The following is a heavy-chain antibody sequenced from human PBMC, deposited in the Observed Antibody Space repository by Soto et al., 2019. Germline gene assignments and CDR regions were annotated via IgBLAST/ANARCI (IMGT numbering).Heavy chain of an antibody. CDR1: GGSISSGGYY. J-gene: IGHJ4*02. V-gene: IGHV4-31*03. CDR3: AGIYSGSPGGTLRY. D-gene: IGHD1-26*01. CDR2: IYYSGST. Sequence: QVQLQESGPGLVKPSQTLSLTCTVSGGSISSGGYYWSWIRQHPGKGLEWIGYIYYSGSTYYNPALXXXVXXSVDTSNNQFSLKLSSVTAADTAVYYCAGIYSGSPGGTLRYWGQGTLVTVSS.